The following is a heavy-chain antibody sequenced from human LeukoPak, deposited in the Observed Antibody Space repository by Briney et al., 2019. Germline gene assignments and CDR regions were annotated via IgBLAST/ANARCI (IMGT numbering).Heavy chain of an antibody. J-gene: IGHJ4*02. D-gene: IGHD6-13*01. CDR1: GFTFGDYA. CDR3: TRVSCQGYSSSWYGTGSFDY. V-gene: IGHV3-49*04. Sequence: GGSLRLSCTASGFTFGDYAMSWVRQAPGKGLEWVGFIRSKSYGGTTEYAASVKGRFTISRDDSKSIAYLQMNSLKTEDTAVYYWTRVSCQGYSSSWYGTGSFDYWGQGTLVTVSS. CDR2: IRSKSYGGTT.